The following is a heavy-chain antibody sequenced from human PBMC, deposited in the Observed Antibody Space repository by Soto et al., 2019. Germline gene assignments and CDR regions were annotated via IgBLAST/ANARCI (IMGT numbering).Heavy chain of an antibody. V-gene: IGHV1-69*01. J-gene: IGHJ4*02. CDR2: IIPIFGTA. Sequence: QVQLVQSGAEVKKPGSSVKVSCKASGGTFSSYAISWVRQAPGQGLEWMGGIIPIFGTANYAQKFQGRVTMTADESTSTAYMELSSLRSEDTAVYYCARSRGYSGYDKPGGGDYWGQGTLVTVSS. D-gene: IGHD5-12*01. CDR3: ARSRGYSGYDKPGGGDY. CDR1: GGTFSSYA.